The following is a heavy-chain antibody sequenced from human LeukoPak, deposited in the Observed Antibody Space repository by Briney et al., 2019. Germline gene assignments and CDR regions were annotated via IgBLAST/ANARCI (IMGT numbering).Heavy chain of an antibody. CDR3: ASEGLWFGESTDAFDI. CDR1: GFTFSSYE. J-gene: IGHJ3*02. D-gene: IGHD3-10*01. V-gene: IGHV3-48*03. Sequence: PGGSLRLSCAASGFTFSSYEMNWVRQAPGKGLEWVSYISSSGSTIYYADSVKGRFTISRDNAKNSLYLQMNSLRAEDTAVYYCASEGLWFGESTDAFDIWGQGTMVTVSS. CDR2: ISSSGSTI.